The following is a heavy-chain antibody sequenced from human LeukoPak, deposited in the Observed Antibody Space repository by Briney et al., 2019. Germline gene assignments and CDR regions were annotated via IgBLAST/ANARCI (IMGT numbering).Heavy chain of an antibody. J-gene: IGHJ5*02. D-gene: IGHD6-13*01. CDR1: GFTFSSYA. CDR3: AREYSSSWYEGDWFDP. Sequence: GGSLRLSCAASGFTFSSYAMSWVREAPGKGLEWVSAISGSGGSTYYADSVKGRFTISRDNSKNTLYLQMNSLRAEDTAVYYCAREYSSSWYEGDWFDPWGQGTLVTVSS. V-gene: IGHV3-23*01. CDR2: ISGSGGST.